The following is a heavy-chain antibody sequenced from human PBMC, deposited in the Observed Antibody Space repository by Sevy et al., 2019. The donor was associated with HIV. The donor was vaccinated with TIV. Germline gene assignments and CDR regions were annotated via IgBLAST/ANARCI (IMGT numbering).Heavy chain of an antibody. J-gene: IGHJ4*01. CDR1: GFTFSSYA. V-gene: IGHV3-23*01. Sequence: GGSLRLSCAASGFTFSSYAMSWVRQAPGKGLEWVSAISGSGGSIYYADSVKGRFTISRDNAKNSVYLQMNSLRTEDTAVYYCARDGGCSTTSCLLYFDYWGQGTLVTVSS. D-gene: IGHD2-2*01. CDR3: ARDGGCSTTSCLLYFDY. CDR2: ISGSGGSI.